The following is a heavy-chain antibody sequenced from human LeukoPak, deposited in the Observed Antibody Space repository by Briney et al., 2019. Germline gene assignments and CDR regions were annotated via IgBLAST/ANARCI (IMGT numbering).Heavy chain of an antibody. V-gene: IGHV3-7*03. CDR1: GFTFSSYW. CDR2: IKQDGSEK. J-gene: IGHJ6*04. Sequence: GGSLGLSCAASGFTFSSYWMSWVRQAPGKGLEWVANIKQDGSEKYYVDSVKGRFTISRDNAKNSLYLQMNSLRAEDTAVYYCAREGWSSSWYPKPYYYYGMDVWGKGTTVTVSS. D-gene: IGHD6-13*01. CDR3: AREGWSSSWYPKPYYYYGMDV.